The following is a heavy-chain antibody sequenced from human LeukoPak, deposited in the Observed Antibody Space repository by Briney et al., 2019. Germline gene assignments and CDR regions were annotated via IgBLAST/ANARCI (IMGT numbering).Heavy chain of an antibody. CDR1: GGSIRSGSYY. CDR2: ISTSGST. D-gene: IGHD5-12*01. J-gene: IGHJ4*02. CDR3: TRDSSGYDWFYDC. V-gene: IGHV4-61*02. Sequence: SETLSLTCTVSGGSIRSGSYYWSWIRQPAGKGLEWIGRISTSGSTNYNPSLKSRVTMSVDTSKNQFSLMLSSVTAADTAVYYCTRDSSGYDWFYDCWGQGTLVSVSS.